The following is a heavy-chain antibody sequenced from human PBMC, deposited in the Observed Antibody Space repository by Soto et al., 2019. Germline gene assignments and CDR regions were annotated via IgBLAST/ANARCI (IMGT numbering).Heavy chain of an antibody. Sequence: GGSLRLSCATSGFSFNDYAMYWVRQAPGQGPEWVAIISSDGHHQFYLDNLRGRFTVSRDNSKNTLYLQMNSLRPEDTAVYYCSRGTYYPQSSGLHADYWGPGTVVTVSS. J-gene: IGHJ4*02. V-gene: IGHV3-30*03. CDR2: ISSDGHHQ. D-gene: IGHD3-22*01. CDR3: SRGTYYPQSSGLHADY. CDR1: GFSFNDYA.